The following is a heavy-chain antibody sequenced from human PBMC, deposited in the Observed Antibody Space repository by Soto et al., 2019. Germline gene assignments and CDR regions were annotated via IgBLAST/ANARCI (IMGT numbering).Heavy chain of an antibody. CDR2: IYTSGST. D-gene: IGHD2-2*01. Sequence: SETLSLTCTVSGGSISSYYWSWIRQPAGKGLEWIGRIYTSGSTNYNPSLKSRVTMSVDTSKNQFSLKLSSVTAADTAVYYCARACSSNSCYDVFDYWGQGTLVTVSS. V-gene: IGHV4-4*07. CDR1: GGSISSYY. J-gene: IGHJ4*02. CDR3: ARACSSNSCYDVFDY.